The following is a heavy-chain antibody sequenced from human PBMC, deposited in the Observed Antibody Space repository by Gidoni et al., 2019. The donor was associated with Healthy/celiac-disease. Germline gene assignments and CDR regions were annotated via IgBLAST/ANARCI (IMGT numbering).Heavy chain of an antibody. CDR1: GGSFSGYY. J-gene: IGHJ6*03. CDR2: INHSGST. D-gene: IGHD6-6*01. V-gene: IGHV4-34*01. Sequence: QVQLQQWGAGLLTPSETLSLTCAVYGGSFSGYYWSWIRQPPGKGLEWIGEINHSGSTNYNPSLKSRVTISVDTSKNQFSLKLSSVTAADTAVYYCARGISRVAARRPSGGLDYYYYMDVWGKGTTVTVSS. CDR3: ARGISRVAARRPSGGLDYYYYMDV.